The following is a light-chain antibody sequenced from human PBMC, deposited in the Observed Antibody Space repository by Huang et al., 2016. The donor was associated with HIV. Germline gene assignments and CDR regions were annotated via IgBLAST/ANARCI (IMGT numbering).Light chain of an antibody. J-gene: IGKJ1*01. CDR2: DAV. CDR1: QSVDRY. Sequence: ELVLTQSPATLSLSPGERVTLSCRASQSVDRYVACYQQKPGQAPRLLIYDAVNRATSIPARFSGSGSGTDFTLTISYLEPEDFAVYYCQQRSDWRKTFGRGTKVEI. V-gene: IGKV3-11*01. CDR3: QQRSDWRKT.